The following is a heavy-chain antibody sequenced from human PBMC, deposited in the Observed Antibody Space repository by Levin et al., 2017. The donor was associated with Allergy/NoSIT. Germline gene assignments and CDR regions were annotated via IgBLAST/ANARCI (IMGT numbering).Heavy chain of an antibody. CDR3: AKEVGFPHLMVRGVSRGYGMDV. J-gene: IGHJ6*02. D-gene: IGHD3-10*01. CDR1: GFTFSSYG. Sequence: GESLKISCAASGFTFSSYGMHWVRQAPGKGLEWVAVISYDGSNKYYADSVKGRFTISRDNSKNTLYLQMNSLRAEDTAVYYCAKEVGFPHLMVRGVSRGYGMDVWGQGTTVTVSS. CDR2: ISYDGSNK. V-gene: IGHV3-30*18.